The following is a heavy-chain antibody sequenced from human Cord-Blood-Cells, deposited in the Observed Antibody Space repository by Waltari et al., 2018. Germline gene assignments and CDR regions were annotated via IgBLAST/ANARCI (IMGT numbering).Heavy chain of an antibody. CDR2: ICSYNGNT. Sequence: QVQLVQSGAEVKKPGASVKVSCKASGYTFTSYGISWVRQAPGQGLEWMGWICSYNGNTNHAQKLHGMATMTTEPSTSTADMELRSRRSDDTAVYYCARDFCSSTSCYKNWFDPWGQGTLVTVSS. D-gene: IGHD2-2*02. CDR1: GYTFTSYG. J-gene: IGHJ5*02. V-gene: IGHV1-18*04. CDR3: ARDFCSSTSCYKNWFDP.